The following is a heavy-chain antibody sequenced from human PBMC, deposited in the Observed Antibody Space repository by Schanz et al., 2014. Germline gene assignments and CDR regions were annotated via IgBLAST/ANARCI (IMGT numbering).Heavy chain of an antibody. CDR2: MQPDSGKT. J-gene: IGHJ5*02. V-gene: IGHV1-8*02. CDR3: ARGQRRTIGRPFGP. D-gene: IGHD6-25*01. Sequence: QVQLIQSGAEVKKPGSSMKVSCKASGGTFSSYTISWVRQAPGQGPEWMGWMQPDSGKTHYAEKFQGRVAMTRDVSISTAYMELSSLASEDTAVYYCARGQRRTIGRPFGPWGQGTLVTVSS. CDR1: GGTFSSYT.